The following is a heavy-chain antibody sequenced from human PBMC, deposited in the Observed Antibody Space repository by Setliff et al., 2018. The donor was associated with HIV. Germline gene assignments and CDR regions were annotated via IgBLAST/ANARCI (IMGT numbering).Heavy chain of an antibody. V-gene: IGHV1-69*10. CDR2: IIPILGIA. J-gene: IGHJ5*01. CDR1: GYTFTSYY. CDR3: ARTDYDSGKSVLDS. D-gene: IGHD3-10*01. Sequence: VASVKVSCKASGYTFTSYYMHWVRQAPGQGLEWMGGIIPILGIANYAQKFQGRVTITADKSTSTAYMELSSLTSEDTALYLCARTDYDSGKSVLDSWGQGTLVTVSS.